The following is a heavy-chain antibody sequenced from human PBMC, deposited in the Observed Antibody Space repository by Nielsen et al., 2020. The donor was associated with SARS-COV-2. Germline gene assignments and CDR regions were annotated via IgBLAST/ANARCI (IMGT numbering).Heavy chain of an antibody. CDR1: GFTFSSYA. CDR3: ARAMRWLPSSPIDY. CDR2: ISYDGSNK. D-gene: IGHD5-24*01. Sequence: GGSLRLSCAASGFTFSSYAMHWVRQAPGKGLEWVAVISYDGSNKCYADSVKGRFTISRDNSKNTLYLQMNSLRAEDTAVYYCARAMRWLPSSPIDYWGQGTLVTVSS. J-gene: IGHJ4*02. V-gene: IGHV3-30*04.